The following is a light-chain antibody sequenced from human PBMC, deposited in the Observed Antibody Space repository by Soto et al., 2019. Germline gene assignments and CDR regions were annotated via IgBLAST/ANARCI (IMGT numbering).Light chain of an antibody. V-gene: IGLV2-14*01. CDR2: EVS. CDR3: SSYTSSSTYV. Sequence: QSVLTQPASVSGSPGQSITISCTGTSSDVGGYNYVSWYQQHPGKDPKLMIYEVSNRPSGVSNRFSGSKSGNTASLTISGLQAEDEADYYCSSYTSSSTYVFGTGPKLTVL. CDR1: SSDVGGYNY. J-gene: IGLJ1*01.